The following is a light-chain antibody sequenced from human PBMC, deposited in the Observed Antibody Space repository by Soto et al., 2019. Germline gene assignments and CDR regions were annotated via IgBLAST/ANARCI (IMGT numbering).Light chain of an antibody. J-gene: IGKJ2*01. V-gene: IGKV1-39*01. CDR1: RRISTS. CDR2: GAS. Sequence: DIQLTQSPSSLSASVGDRVSITCRASRRISTSLNWYQQKPGKAPKLLIHGASTLLSGVPSRFSGTGSGTDFTLTISILQPEDFATYFCHQSYSLPQTFGQGTKLEIK. CDR3: HQSYSLPQT.